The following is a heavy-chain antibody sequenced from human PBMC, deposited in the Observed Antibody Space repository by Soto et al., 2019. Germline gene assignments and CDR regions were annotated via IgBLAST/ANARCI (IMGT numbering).Heavy chain of an antibody. D-gene: IGHD3-10*01. CDR1: GGTVSSYA. Sequence: QLHLVQSGAEVQKAGSSVKVSCKASGGTVSSYAITWVRQAPGKGLEWMGVFVPIFVSAHYAPKFQGRITLTEDESTSTAYMELSGLTSEDTAIYYCARDVSSDTTGFRGYDLWGQGTQVTVSS. V-gene: IGHV1-69*01. CDR3: ARDVSSDTTGFRGYDL. J-gene: IGHJ4*02. CDR2: FVPIFVSA.